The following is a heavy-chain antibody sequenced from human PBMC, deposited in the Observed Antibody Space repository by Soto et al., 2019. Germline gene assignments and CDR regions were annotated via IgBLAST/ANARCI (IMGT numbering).Heavy chain of an antibody. Sequence: PGGSLRLSCAASGFTFSSYAMHWDRQAPGKGLEWVAVISYDGSNNYYADSVKGRFTISRDNSKNTLYLQMNSLRAEDTAVYYCARDFGSLGATIDYWGQGTLVTVSS. CDR2: ISYDGSNN. V-gene: IGHV3-30-3*01. CDR1: GFTFSSYA. CDR3: ARDFGSLGATIDY. D-gene: IGHD1-26*01. J-gene: IGHJ4*02.